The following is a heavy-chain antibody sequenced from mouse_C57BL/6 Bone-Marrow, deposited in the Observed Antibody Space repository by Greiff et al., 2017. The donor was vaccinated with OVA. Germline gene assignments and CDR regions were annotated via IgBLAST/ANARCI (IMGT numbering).Heavy chain of an antibody. D-gene: IGHD1-1*02. CDR3: ARYGWYFDV. CDR1: GYAFSSSW. CDR2: IYPGDGDT. Sequence: VQLQQSGPELVKPGASVKISCKASGYAFSSSWMNWVKQRPGEGLEWIGRIYPGDGDTNYNGKFKGKATLTADKSSSTAYMQLSSLTSEDSAVYFCARYGWYFDVWGTGTTVTVSS. J-gene: IGHJ1*03. V-gene: IGHV1-82*01.